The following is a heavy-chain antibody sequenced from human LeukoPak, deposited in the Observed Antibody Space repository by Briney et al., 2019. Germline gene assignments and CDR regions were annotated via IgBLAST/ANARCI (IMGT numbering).Heavy chain of an antibody. V-gene: IGHV3-53*01. D-gene: IGHD5-18*01. Sequence: GGSLRLSCAASGFTFSSYAMSWVRQAPGKGLEWVSVIYSGGSTYYADSVKGRFTISRDNSKNTLYLQMNSLRAEDTAVYYCARGGWVRAMAIDYWGQGTLVTVSS. CDR2: IYSGGST. CDR3: ARGGWVRAMAIDY. CDR1: GFTFSSYA. J-gene: IGHJ4*02.